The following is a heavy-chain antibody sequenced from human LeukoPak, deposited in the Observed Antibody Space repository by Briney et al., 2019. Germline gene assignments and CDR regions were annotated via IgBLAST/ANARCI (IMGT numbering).Heavy chain of an antibody. CDR1: GYTFTSYD. J-gene: IGHJ4*02. CDR2: MNPNSGNT. V-gene: IGHV1-8*01. Sequence: GASVKVSCKASGYTFTSYDINWVRQATGQGLEWMGWMNPNSGNTSYAQKFQGRVTMTRDMSTSTVYMELSSLRSEDTAVYYCARVGDSSGSGYSHWGQGTLVTVSS. CDR3: ARVGDSSGSGYSH. D-gene: IGHD3-22*01.